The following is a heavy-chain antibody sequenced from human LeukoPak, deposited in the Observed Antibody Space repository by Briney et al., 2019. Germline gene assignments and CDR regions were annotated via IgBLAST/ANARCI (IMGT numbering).Heavy chain of an antibody. D-gene: IGHD2-2*01. V-gene: IGHV4-34*01. CDR3: ARGGQYAKEYYFDY. CDR2: INHSGST. Sequence: TSETLSLTCAVYGGSFSGYYWSWIRQPPGKGLEWIGEINHSGSTNYNPSLKSRVTISVDTSKNQFSLKLSSVTAADTAVYYRARGGQYAKEYYFDYWGQGTLVTVSS. J-gene: IGHJ4*02. CDR1: GGSFSGYY.